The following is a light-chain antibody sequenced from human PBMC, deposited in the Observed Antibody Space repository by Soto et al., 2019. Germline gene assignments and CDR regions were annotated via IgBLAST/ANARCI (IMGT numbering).Light chain of an antibody. V-gene: IGKV3D-20*02. CDR3: QQRSNWLT. CDR1: QSVSSRY. Sequence: EIVLTQSPGTLSLSPGERATLSCRASQSVSSRYLAWFQHKPGQAPRLLISGTSSRATGIPDRFSGSGSGTDFTLTISSLEPEDFAVYYCQQRSNWLTFGGGTKVDI. J-gene: IGKJ4*01. CDR2: GTS.